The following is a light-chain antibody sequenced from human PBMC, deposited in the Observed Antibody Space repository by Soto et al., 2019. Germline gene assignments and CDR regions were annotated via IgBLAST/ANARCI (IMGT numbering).Light chain of an antibody. CDR3: QKYNNWPPWT. Sequence: EIVMTQSPATLSVSPGERATLSCRASQSVSSNLAWHQQKPGQAPRLLIYGASTRATGIPARFSGSGSGTEFTLTISSLQSEDFALYYCQKYNNWPPWTFGQGTKV. J-gene: IGKJ1*01. CDR2: GAS. V-gene: IGKV3-15*01. CDR1: QSVSSN.